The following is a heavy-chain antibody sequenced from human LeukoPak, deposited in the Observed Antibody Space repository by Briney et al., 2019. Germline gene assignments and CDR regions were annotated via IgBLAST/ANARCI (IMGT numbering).Heavy chain of an antibody. Sequence: GASVKVSCKASGYTYTSYGISWVRQDPGQGLEWMGWISAYNGNTNYAQKLQGRVTMTTDTSTSTAYMELRSLRSDDTAVYYCARDFATMVRGVYNFDYWGQGTLVTVSS. V-gene: IGHV1-18*04. D-gene: IGHD3-10*01. CDR2: ISAYNGNT. J-gene: IGHJ4*02. CDR1: GYTYTSYG. CDR3: ARDFATMVRGVYNFDY.